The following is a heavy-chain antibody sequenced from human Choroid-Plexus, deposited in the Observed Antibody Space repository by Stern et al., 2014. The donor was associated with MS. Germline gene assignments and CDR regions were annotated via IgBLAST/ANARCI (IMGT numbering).Heavy chain of an antibody. Sequence: VQLLESGGGVAQPGRPLILSCAASGFTFSNFGMHWVRQAPGKGLEWVALISYDGSDKYYADSVKGRFTIFRDNSKNTLYMHMNSLRAEDTAVYYCAKDRQWSTYFFDYWGQGSLLTVSS. D-gene: IGHD2-15*01. CDR2: ISYDGSDK. J-gene: IGHJ4*02. V-gene: IGHV3-30*18. CDR1: GFTFSNFG. CDR3: AKDRQWSTYFFDY.